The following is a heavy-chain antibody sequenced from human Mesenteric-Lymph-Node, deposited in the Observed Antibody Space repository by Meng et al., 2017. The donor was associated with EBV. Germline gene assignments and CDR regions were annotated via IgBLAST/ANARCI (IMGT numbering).Heavy chain of an antibody. J-gene: IGHJ4*02. D-gene: IGHD1-26*01. CDR1: GGSISSSSYY. CDR3: ARQGPSGRTFDY. Sequence: QLQLQASGPGLGKPSDXLSLTCTVSGGSISSSSYYWGWIRQPPGKGLEWIGSIYSSGSTYYNPSLKSRVTISVDTSKNQFSLNLSSVTAADTAVYYCARQGPSGRTFDYWGQGTLVTVSS. V-gene: IGHV4-39*01. CDR2: IYSSGST.